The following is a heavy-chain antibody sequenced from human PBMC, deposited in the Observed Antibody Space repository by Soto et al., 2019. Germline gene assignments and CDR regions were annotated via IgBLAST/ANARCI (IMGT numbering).Heavy chain of an antibody. V-gene: IGHV1-69*13. J-gene: IGHJ6*02. Sequence: ASVKVSCKASGGTFSSYAISWVRQAPGQGLEWMGGIIPIFGTANYAQKFQGRVTITADESTSTAYMELSSLRSEDTAVYYCASPPFYCSSTSCSNYYYYGMDVWGQGTTVTVSS. CDR3: ASPPFYCSSTSCSNYYYYGMDV. CDR1: GGTFSSYA. D-gene: IGHD2-2*01. CDR2: IIPIFGTA.